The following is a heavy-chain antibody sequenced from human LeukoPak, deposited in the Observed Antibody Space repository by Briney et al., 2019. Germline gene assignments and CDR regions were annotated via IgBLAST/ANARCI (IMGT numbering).Heavy chain of an antibody. CDR3: ARDIALPRDRQSEYSSNWYGMEETPPVEYFQY. J-gene: IGHJ1*01. Sequence: GGSLRLSCAASGFTFSSYAMTWVRQAPGKGLEWVSSISGSGSGGSTYYADSVKGRFTISRDNAKNSLYLQMNSLRAEDTAVYYCARDIALPRDRQSEYSSNWYGMEETPPVEYFQYWGQGTLVTVSS. V-gene: IGHV3-23*01. D-gene: IGHD6-13*01. CDR1: GFTFSSYA. CDR2: ISGSGSGGST.